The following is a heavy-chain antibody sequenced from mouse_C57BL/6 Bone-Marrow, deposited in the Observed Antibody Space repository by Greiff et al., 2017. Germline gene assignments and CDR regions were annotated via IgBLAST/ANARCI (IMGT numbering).Heavy chain of an antibody. Sequence: EVQGVESGGGLVQPGGSLKLSCAASGFTFSGYYMYWVRQTPEKRLEWVAYISNGGGSTYYPDTVKGRFTISRDNAKNTLYLQMSRLKSEDTAMYYCARRGYGNYEGFYYWGQGTTLTVSS. D-gene: IGHD2-1*01. V-gene: IGHV5-12*01. CDR3: ARRGYGNYEGFYY. CDR2: ISNGGGST. CDR1: GFTFSGYY. J-gene: IGHJ2*01.